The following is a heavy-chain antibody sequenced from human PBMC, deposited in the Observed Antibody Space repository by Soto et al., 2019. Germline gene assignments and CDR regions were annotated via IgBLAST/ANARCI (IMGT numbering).Heavy chain of an antibody. CDR2: IYWDDHK. J-gene: IGHJ5*01. Sequence: TLTVDFAGFSLNTREEGLAWIRQPPGKALEWLALIYWDDHKWYSPYLKSRLTVTRDTSRDQVVLTVTNMAPVDSATYYCAHLPTPKPRWFDPWDQRTRVPVSS. D-gene: IGHD2-15*01. CDR3: AHLPTPKPRWFDP. V-gene: IGHV2-5*02. CDR1: GFSLNTREEG.